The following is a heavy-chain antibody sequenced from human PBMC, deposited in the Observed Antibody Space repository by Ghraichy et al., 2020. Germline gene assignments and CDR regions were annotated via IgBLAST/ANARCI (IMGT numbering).Heavy chain of an antibody. CDR2: IYYLGSI. J-gene: IGHJ4*02. D-gene: IGHD6-19*01. CDR3: ARAPSSAWPTGGLFDY. Sequence: SQTLSLTCTVSGDSISSYFWSWIRQPPGKGLEWIGYIYYLGSINYNPSLKSRVSMSLDTSKSQFSLNLNSVTAADTAVYYCARAPSSAWPTGGLFDYWGQGTLVTVSS. CDR1: GDSISSYF. V-gene: IGHV4-59*01.